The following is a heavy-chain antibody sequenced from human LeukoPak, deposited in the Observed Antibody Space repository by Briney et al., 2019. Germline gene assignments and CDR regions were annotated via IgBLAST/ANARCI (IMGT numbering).Heavy chain of an antibody. CDR3: ARVSLLWFGELLSDYFDY. Sequence: ASVKVSCKASGYTFTSYGISWVRQAPGQGLEWMGWISAYNGNTNYAQKLQGRVTMTTDTSTSTAYMEPRSLRSDDTAVYYCARVSLLWFGELLSDYFDYWGQGTLVTVSS. CDR2: ISAYNGNT. V-gene: IGHV1-18*01. J-gene: IGHJ4*02. D-gene: IGHD3-10*01. CDR1: GYTFTSYG.